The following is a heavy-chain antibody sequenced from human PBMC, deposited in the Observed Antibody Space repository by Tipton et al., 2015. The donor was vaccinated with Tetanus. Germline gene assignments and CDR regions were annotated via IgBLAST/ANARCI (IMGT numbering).Heavy chain of an antibody. CDR3: ARDPPDAHDYGAY. CDR1: GFTVSSNY. Sequence: SLRLSCAASGFTVSSNYMSWVRQAPGKGLEWVSVIYSGGSTYYADSVKGRFTISRDNSKNTLYLQMNSLRAEDTAVYYCARDPPDAHDYGAYWGQGTLVTVSS. CDR2: IYSGGST. V-gene: IGHV3-53*01. D-gene: IGHD4-17*01. J-gene: IGHJ4*02.